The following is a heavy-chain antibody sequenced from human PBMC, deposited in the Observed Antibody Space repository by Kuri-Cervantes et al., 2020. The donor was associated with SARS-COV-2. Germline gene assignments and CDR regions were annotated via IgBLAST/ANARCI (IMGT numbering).Heavy chain of an antibody. V-gene: IGHV3-23*01. CDR1: GFTFSSYS. CDR2: ISGSGGST. Sequence: GESLKISCAASGFTFSSYSMNWVRQAPGKGLEWVSAISGSGGSTYYADSVKGRFTISRDNSKNTLYLQMNSLRAEDTAVYYCAGRLYQLLSRGAFDIWGQGTMVTVSS. D-gene: IGHD2-2*01. CDR3: AGRLYQLLSRGAFDI. J-gene: IGHJ3*02.